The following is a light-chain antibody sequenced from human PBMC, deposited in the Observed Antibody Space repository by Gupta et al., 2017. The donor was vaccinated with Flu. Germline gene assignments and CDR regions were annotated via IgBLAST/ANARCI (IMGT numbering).Light chain of an antibody. CDR3: HLRYSLYS. Sequence: EIVLTQSPATLSLSPGERATLSCRASQSFNNYLAWYQQKPGQAPRLIIYDAYNSDSGVPGRFSGSGYKKDFTLTSSRREDEDFAVYYEHLRYSLYSFGGGTKVDIK. V-gene: IGKV3-11*01. J-gene: IGKJ4*01. CDR1: QSFNNY. CDR2: DAY.